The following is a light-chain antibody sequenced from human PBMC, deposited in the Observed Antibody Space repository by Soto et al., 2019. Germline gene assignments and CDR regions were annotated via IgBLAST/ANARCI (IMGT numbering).Light chain of an antibody. V-gene: IGKV1-9*01. CDR2: AAS. CDR3: QQLNSYPFT. J-gene: IGKJ4*01. CDR1: QGISSY. Sequence: DIQLTQSPSFLSSSVGYRFTITCPASQGISSYLAWYQQKPGKAPKLLIYAASTLQSGVPSRFSGSGSGTEFTLTISSLQPEDFATYYCQQLNSYPFTFGGGTKVDIK.